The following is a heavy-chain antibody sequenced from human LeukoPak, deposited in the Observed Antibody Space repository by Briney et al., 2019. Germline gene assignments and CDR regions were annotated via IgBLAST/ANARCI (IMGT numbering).Heavy chain of an antibody. D-gene: IGHD2-21*02. Sequence: SETLSLTCTVSGGSISSGDYYWGWIRQPPGKGLEWIGYIYYSGSTYYNPSLKSRVTISVDTSKNQFSLKLSSVTAADTAVYYCARLGSLIVVVTAIDAFDIWGQGTMVTVSS. V-gene: IGHV4-30-4*01. CDR3: ARLGSLIVVVTAIDAFDI. J-gene: IGHJ3*02. CDR1: GGSISSGDYY. CDR2: IYYSGST.